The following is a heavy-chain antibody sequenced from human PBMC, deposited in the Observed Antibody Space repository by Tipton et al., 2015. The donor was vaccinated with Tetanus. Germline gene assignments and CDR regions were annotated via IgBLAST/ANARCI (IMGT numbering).Heavy chain of an antibody. CDR2: ISGLGRTT. D-gene: IGHD3-22*01. CDR1: GFPFDKYA. J-gene: IGHJ4*02. CDR3: ARDFSYYFDSKSGFDY. Sequence: SLRLSCTASGFPFDKYAMNWVRQAPGKGLEWVSGISGLGRTTDYADSVKGRFTVSRDNSKNSLYLQMNSLRDEDTAVYYCARDFSYYFDSKSGFDYWGQGTLVTVSS. V-gene: IGHV3-23*01.